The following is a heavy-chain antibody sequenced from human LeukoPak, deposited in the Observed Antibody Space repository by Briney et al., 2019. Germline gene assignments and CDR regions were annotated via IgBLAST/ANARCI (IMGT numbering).Heavy chain of an antibody. V-gene: IGHV3-21*01. D-gene: IGHD6-6*01. CDR3: ARQEGYSSSSRFDY. J-gene: IGHJ4*02. Sequence: GGSLRLSCAASGFTFSSYSMNWVRQAPGKGLEWVSSISSSSSYIYYADSVKGRFTISRDNAKSSLYLQMNSLRAEDTAVYYCARQEGYSSSSRFDYWGQGTLVTVSS. CDR2: ISSSSSYI. CDR1: GFTFSSYS.